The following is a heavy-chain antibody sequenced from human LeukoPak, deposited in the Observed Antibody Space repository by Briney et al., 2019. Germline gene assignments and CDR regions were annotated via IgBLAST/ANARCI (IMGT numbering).Heavy chain of an antibody. CDR1: GYTFTSYG. CDR2: ISAYNGNT. CDR3: ARRPIFGVVTPFDY. Sequence: GASVKVSCKASGYTFTSYGISWVRQAPGQGLEWMGWISAYNGNTNYAQKLQGRVTMTADTSTSTAYMELRSLRSDDTAVYYCARRPIFGVVTPFDYWGQGTLVTVSS. J-gene: IGHJ4*02. V-gene: IGHV1-18*01. D-gene: IGHD3-3*02.